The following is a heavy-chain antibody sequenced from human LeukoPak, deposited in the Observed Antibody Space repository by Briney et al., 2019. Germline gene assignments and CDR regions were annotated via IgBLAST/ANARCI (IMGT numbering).Heavy chain of an antibody. V-gene: IGHV3-23*01. J-gene: IGHJ5*02. CDR1: GFTFSSYG. Sequence: GRSLRLSCAASGFTFSSYGMHWVRQAPGKGLEWVSAISGSGGSTYYADSVKGRFTISRDNSKNTLYLQMNSLRAEDTAVYYCAKGAMIKTGGWFDPWGQGTLVTVSS. CDR3: AKGAMIKTGGWFDP. D-gene: IGHD3-22*01. CDR2: ISGSGGST.